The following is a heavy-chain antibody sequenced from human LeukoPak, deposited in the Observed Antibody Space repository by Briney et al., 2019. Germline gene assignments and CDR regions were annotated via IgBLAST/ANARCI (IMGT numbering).Heavy chain of an antibody. V-gene: IGHV1-69*13. CDR1: GGTFSSYA. CDR3: ARDPHRYGSSGYYFVY. J-gene: IGHJ4*02. D-gene: IGHD3-22*01. Sequence: SVKVSCKASGGTFSSYAISWVRQAPGQGLEWMGGIIPIFGTANYAQKFQGRVTITADESTSTAYMELSSLRSEDTAVYYCARDPHRYGSSGYYFVYWGQGTLVTVSS. CDR2: IIPIFGTA.